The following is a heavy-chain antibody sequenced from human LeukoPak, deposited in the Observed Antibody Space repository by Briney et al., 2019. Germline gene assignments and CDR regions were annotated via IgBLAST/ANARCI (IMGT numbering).Heavy chain of an antibody. V-gene: IGHV1-18*04. CDR1: GYTFTGYY. J-gene: IGHJ4*02. D-gene: IGHD3-22*01. CDR2: ISAYNGNT. Sequence: ASVKVSCKASGYTFTGYYMHWVRQAPGQGLEWMGWISAYNGNTNYAQKLQGRVTMTTDTSTSTAYMELSSLRSEDTAVYYCATIDGHYDSSGYWGQGTLVIVSS. CDR3: ATIDGHYDSSGY.